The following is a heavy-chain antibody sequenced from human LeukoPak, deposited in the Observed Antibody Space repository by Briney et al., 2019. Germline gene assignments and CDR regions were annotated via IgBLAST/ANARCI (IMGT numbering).Heavy chain of an antibody. Sequence: SVKVSFKASGYTFTSYDINWVRQAPGQGLEWMGGIIPIFGTANYAQKFQGRVTITADESTSTAYMELSGLRSEDTAVYFCARWEGVAGPFDYWGQGTLVTVSS. D-gene: IGHD6-19*01. CDR3: ARWEGVAGPFDY. CDR1: GYTFTSYD. J-gene: IGHJ4*02. CDR2: IIPIFGTA. V-gene: IGHV1-69*13.